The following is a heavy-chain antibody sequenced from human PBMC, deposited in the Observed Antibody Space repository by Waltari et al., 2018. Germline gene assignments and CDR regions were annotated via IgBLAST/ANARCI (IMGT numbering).Heavy chain of an antibody. CDR1: GGSISTYY. Sequence: QVELQESGPGLVKASETLSLTCTVSGGSISTYYWSWIRQPPGTGLEYIGYVYYTWTTNYNHSLKNRVTISRDTSKNQVSLKVNSVTAADTAVYYWARADSSTAYFYYYMDVGGTGTTVTVSS. CDR3: ARADSSTAYFYYYMDV. CDR2: VYYTWTT. V-gene: IGHV4-59*01. D-gene: IGHD6-13*01. J-gene: IGHJ6*03.